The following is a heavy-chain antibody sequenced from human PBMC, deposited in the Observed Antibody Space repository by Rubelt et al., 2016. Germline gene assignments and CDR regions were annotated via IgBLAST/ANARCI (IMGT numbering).Heavy chain of an antibody. CDR3: AREAPMAGSCVDY. Sequence: QVQLVQSGAELKKPGASVKISCTASGYMFSMYPIHWLRQAPGQRPEWMGWINPNSGGTNYAQKLQGRVTMTRNNSVSTAYMEWISRTSDDTAGYYWAREAPMAGSCVDYWGQGTLVTVSS. J-gene: IGHJ4*02. D-gene: IGHD6-19*01. CDR2: INPNSGGT. V-gene: IGHV1-2*02. CDR1: GYMFSMYP.